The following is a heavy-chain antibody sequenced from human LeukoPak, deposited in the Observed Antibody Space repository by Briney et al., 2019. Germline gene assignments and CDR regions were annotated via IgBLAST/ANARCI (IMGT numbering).Heavy chain of an antibody. CDR1: GFTFSSYA. V-gene: IGHV3-48*04. CDR2: ISSSGSTI. Sequence: GGSLRLSCAASGFTFSSYAMSWVRQAPGKGLEWVSYISSSGSTIYYADSVKGRFTISRDNAKNSLYLQMNSLRAEDTAVYYCASPPWLQCDWGQGTLVTVSS. CDR3: ASPPWLQCD. D-gene: IGHD5-24*01. J-gene: IGHJ4*02.